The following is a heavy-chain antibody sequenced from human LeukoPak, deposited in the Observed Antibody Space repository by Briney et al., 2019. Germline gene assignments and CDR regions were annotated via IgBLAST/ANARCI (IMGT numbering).Heavy chain of an antibody. Sequence: GGSLRLSCAASGFTFSSYAMSWVRQAPGKGLEWVSAISGSGGSTYYADSVKGRFTISRDNSKNTLYLQMNSLRAEDTAVYYRAKDPRIAARPGYFDYWGQGTLVTVSS. V-gene: IGHV3-23*01. CDR2: ISGSGGST. D-gene: IGHD6-6*01. CDR1: GFTFSSYA. J-gene: IGHJ4*02. CDR3: AKDPRIAARPGYFDY.